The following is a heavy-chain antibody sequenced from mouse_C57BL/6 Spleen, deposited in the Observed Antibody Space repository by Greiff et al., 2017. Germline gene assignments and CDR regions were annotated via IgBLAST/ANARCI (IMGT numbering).Heavy chain of an antibody. J-gene: IGHJ4*01. Sequence: EVKLVESGGGLVQPGGSLKLSCAASGFTFSDYYMYWVRQTPEKRLEWVAYISNGGGSTYYPDTVKGRFTISRDNAKNTLYLQMSRLKSEDTAMYYCARNTTVHYYAMDYWGQGTSVTVSS. CDR3: ARNTTVHYYAMDY. CDR1: GFTFSDYY. D-gene: IGHD1-1*01. V-gene: IGHV5-12*01. CDR2: ISNGGGST.